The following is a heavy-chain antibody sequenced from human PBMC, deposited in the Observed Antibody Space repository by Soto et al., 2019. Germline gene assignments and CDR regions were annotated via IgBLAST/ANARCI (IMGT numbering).Heavy chain of an antibody. D-gene: IGHD3-22*01. V-gene: IGHV4-59*08. J-gene: IGHJ5*02. CDR3: ARLRYYYDSSGYPINWFDP. CDR1: GGSISSYC. Sequence: SETLSLTCTVSGGSISSYCWSWIRQPPGKGLECIGYIHYSGSTNYNPSLKSRVTISVDTSKNQFSLRLSSVTAADTAVYYCARLRYYYDSSGYPINWFDPWGQGTPVTV. CDR2: IHYSGST.